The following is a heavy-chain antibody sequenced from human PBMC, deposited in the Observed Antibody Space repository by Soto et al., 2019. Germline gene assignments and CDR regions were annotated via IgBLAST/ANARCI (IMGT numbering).Heavy chain of an antibody. CDR1: GYSFTDYH. D-gene: IGHD3-3*01. J-gene: IGHJ6*03. Sequence: ASVKVSCPASGYSFTDYHIHWLRQAPGQGIEWLGRINPKSGGTSTAQKFQGWVTMTTDTSISTASMELTRLTSDDTAIYYCARGDSTDSWNGVCSFFYNHYMDGWCQGNMVTVFS. V-gene: IGHV1-2*04. CDR3: ARGDSTDSWNGVCSFFYNHYMDG. CDR2: INPKSGGT.